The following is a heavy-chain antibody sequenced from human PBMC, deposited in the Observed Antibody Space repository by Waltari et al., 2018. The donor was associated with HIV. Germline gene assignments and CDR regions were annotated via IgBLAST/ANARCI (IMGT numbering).Heavy chain of an antibody. D-gene: IGHD6-13*01. Sequence: QVQLVESGGGVVQPGKSLRLSCAASGFTFSNFGIHWVRQAPGNGREWGGVISLDGRNEYYADSGKARFTISRDNAKNSLYLQMNSLRAEDTALYYCAKAAAGISGPFDYWGQGTLVTVSS. V-gene: IGHV3-30*18. J-gene: IGHJ4*02. CDR3: AKAAAGISGPFDY. CDR1: GFTFSNFG. CDR2: ISLDGRNE.